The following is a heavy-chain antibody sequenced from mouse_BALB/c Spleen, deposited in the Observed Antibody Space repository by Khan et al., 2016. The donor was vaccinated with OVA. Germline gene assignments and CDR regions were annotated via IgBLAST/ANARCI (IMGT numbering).Heavy chain of an antibody. D-gene: IGHD1-2*01. CDR3: ARRNYCGYTFGY. CDR2: ISSGSGDT. V-gene: IGHV1-77*01. CDR1: GYTFTDYY. J-gene: IGHJ3*01. Sequence: QVQLQQSGAELARPGASVKLSCKASGYTFTDYYINWVKQRTGQGLEWIGEISSGSGDTYYNERFKGKATLTADKSSSTAYIELSSLTSEASAVYFCARRNYCGYTFGYWGQGTLVTVSA.